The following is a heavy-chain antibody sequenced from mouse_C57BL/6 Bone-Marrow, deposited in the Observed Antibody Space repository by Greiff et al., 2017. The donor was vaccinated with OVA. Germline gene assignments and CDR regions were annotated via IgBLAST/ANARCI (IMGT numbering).Heavy chain of an antibody. D-gene: IGHD2-3*01. CDR3: ARNIDGYYGYFDV. CDR2: IWSGGST. J-gene: IGHJ1*03. Sequence: VKLVESGPGLVQPSQSLSITCTVSGFSLTSYGVHWVRQSPGKGLEWLGVIWSGGSTDYNAAFISRLSISKDNSKSQVFFKMNSLQADDTAIYYCARNIDGYYGYFDVWGTGTTVTVSS. CDR1: GFSLTSYG. V-gene: IGHV2-2*01.